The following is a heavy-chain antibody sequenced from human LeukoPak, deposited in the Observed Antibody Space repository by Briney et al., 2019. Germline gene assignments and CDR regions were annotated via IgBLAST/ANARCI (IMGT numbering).Heavy chain of an antibody. J-gene: IGHJ5*02. CDR1: GFTFSSYA. Sequence: GGSLRLSCAASGFTFSSYAMHWVRQAPGKGLEWVAVISYDGSNKYYADSVKGRFTISRDNAKSTLYLQMNSLRAEDTALYYCARTYCSSATCSTELFDPWGQGTLVTVSS. CDR3: ARTYCSSATCSTELFDP. D-gene: IGHD2-2*02. V-gene: IGHV3-30-3*01. CDR2: ISYDGSNK.